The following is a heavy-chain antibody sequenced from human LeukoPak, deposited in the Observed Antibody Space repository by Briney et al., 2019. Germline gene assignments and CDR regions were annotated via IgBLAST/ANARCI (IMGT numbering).Heavy chain of an antibody. CDR1: GFTFSNFW. CDR2: IKPDGSEI. CDR3: ARGDRSTMATLDY. V-gene: IGHV3-7*01. Sequence: GGSLRLSCAASGFTFSNFWMTWVRQVPGKALEWVATIKPDGSEIYYVDSVKGRFTISRDNAKKSLYLQMNSLRAEDTALYYCARGDRSTMATLDYWGQGTLVTVSS. D-gene: IGHD3-10*01. J-gene: IGHJ4*02.